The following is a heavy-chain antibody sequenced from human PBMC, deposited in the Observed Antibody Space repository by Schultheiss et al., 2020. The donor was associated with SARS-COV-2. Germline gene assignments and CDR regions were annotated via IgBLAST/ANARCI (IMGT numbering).Heavy chain of an antibody. CDR3: ARDNLDTAMGY. V-gene: IGHV4-59*01. CDR1: GGSISSYY. D-gene: IGHD5-18*01. J-gene: IGHJ4*02. Sequence: SQTLSLTCTVSGGSISSYYWGWIRQPPGKGLEWIGEINHSGSTNYNPSLKSRVTISVDTSKNQFSLKLSSVTAADTAVYYCARDNLDTAMGYWGQGTLVTVSS. CDR2: INHSGST.